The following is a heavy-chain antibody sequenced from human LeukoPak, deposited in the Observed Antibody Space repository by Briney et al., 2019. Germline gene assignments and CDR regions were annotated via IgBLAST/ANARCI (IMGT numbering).Heavy chain of an antibody. CDR1: NDSVSSSY. D-gene: IGHD1-26*01. CDR3: ATHTGSYSYYGFDV. J-gene: IGHJ6*02. V-gene: IGHV4-59*08. CDR2: IYYSGST. Sequence: PSETLSLTCNVSNDSVSSSYWNWIRQTPGKGLEWVGHIYYSGSTNYNPSLKSRVTISIDTSKKQFSLNLTSVTAADTAIYYCATHTGSYSYYGFDVWGQGTTVTVSS.